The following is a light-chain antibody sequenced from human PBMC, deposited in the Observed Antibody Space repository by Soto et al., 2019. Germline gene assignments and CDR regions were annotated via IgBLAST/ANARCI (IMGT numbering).Light chain of an antibody. V-gene: IGKV1-5*03. CDR2: KAS. CDR1: QSISVW. Sequence: DIQMTQSPSTLSASVGDRVTITCRASQSISVWLAWYQQKPGKAPNLLIYKASTLESGVPSRFSGSGSGTEFTLTISSLQPDDFATYYCQQSNSYPLTIGGGTKVEIK. CDR3: QQSNSYPLT. J-gene: IGKJ4*01.